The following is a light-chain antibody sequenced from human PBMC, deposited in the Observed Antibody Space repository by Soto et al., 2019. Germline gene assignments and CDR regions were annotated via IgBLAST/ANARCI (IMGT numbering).Light chain of an antibody. J-gene: IGLJ1*01. CDR3: SSYTSSSTSYV. CDR1: SSDVGGYNY. V-gene: IGLV2-14*01. Sequence: QSALTQRASVSGSPGQSVTISCTGTSSDVGGYNYVSWYQQHPGKAPKLMIYEVDNRPSGVSNRFSGSKSGNTASLAISGLQAEDEADYYCSSYTSSSTSYVFGTGTKLTVL. CDR2: EVD.